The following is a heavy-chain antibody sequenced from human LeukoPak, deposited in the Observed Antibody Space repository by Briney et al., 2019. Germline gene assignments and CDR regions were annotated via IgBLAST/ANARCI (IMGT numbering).Heavy chain of an antibody. CDR2: ISGNGRTT. CDR1: GFTFSSYA. V-gene: IGHV3-23*01. Sequence: PGGSLRLSCVVSGFTFSSYAMSWVRQAPGKGLEWVSAISGNGRTTYYADSVKGRFTISRDNSKNTLYLQMNSLRDEDTAAYYCAKEGYGSSWNADFDYWGQGTLVTVSS. J-gene: IGHJ4*02. D-gene: IGHD6-13*01. CDR3: AKEGYGSSWNADFDY.